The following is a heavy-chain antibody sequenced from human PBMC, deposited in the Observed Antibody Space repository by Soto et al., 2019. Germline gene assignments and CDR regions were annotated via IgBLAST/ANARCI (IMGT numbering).Heavy chain of an antibody. CDR2: FRGSGGNL. Sequence: GGSLRLSCVASGFTFTTHSITLVCQVPGKGLEWLSTFRGSGGNLYYGHSVNGRCTIYRDDPKKTLYLDMTSLRVEDTAVYYCAKAPPWTVGPLGMDVWRQGTKVTVSS. D-gene: IGHD2-2*01. CDR3: AKAPPWTVGPLGMDV. J-gene: IGHJ6*02. CDR1: GFTFTTHS. V-gene: IGHV3-23*01.